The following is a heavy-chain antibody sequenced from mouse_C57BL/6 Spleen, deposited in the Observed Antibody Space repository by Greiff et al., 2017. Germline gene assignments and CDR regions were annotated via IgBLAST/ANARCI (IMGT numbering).Heavy chain of an antibody. J-gene: IGHJ2*01. CDR1: GYTFTSYW. V-gene: IGHV1-50*01. Sequence: QVQLQQPGAELVKPGASVKLSCKASGYTFTSYWMQWVKQRPGQGLEWIGEVDPSDSYTNSNQKFKGKATLTVDTSSSTAYMQRSSLTSEDSAVYYCAYYGSSWGYFDYWGQGTTLTVSS. CDR2: VDPSDSYT. CDR3: AYYGSSWGYFDY. D-gene: IGHD1-1*01.